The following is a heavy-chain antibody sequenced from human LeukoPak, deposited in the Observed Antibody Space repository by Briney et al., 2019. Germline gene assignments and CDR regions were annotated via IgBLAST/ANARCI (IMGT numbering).Heavy chain of an antibody. CDR3: AKEGYSSSWYRFDY. CDR1: GFTFSIFA. V-gene: IGHV3-23*01. Sequence: GGSLRLSCEASGFTFSIFAMTWVRQAPGKGLEWVSTINDGGGSTYYADSVKGRFTISRDNSKNTLFLQMNSLRAEDTAVYYCAKEGYSSSWYRFDYWGQGTLVTVSS. J-gene: IGHJ4*02. CDR2: INDGGGST. D-gene: IGHD6-13*01.